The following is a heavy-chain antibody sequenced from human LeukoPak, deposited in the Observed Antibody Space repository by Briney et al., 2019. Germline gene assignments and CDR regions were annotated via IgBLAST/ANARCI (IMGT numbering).Heavy chain of an antibody. CDR3: AKADATIGGAFDI. D-gene: IGHD3-3*01. Sequence: GGALRLSCAASGVIFKNYAMSWVRQAPGKGLEGVSIISGTSDTTRYGDSVRGRFTTSRDNPRNTLYLQMNSLRVDDTAVYYCAKADATIGGAFDIWGQGTMVTVSS. CDR1: GVIFKNYA. V-gene: IGHV3-23*01. CDR2: ISGTSDTT. J-gene: IGHJ3*02.